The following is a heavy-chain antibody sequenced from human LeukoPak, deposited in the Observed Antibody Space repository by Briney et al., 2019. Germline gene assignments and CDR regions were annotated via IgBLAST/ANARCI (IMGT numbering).Heavy chain of an antibody. D-gene: IGHD6-19*01. J-gene: IGHJ4*02. V-gene: IGHV4-4*07. Sequence: PSETLSLTCTVSGGXISSYYCSWIRQPAGKGLEWIGRIYTSGSTNYNPSLKSRVTMSVDTSKNQFSLKLSSVAAADTAVYYCAGGGSSGWYSIYWGQGTLVTVSS. CDR3: AGGGSSGWYSIY. CDR2: IYTSGST. CDR1: GGXISSYY.